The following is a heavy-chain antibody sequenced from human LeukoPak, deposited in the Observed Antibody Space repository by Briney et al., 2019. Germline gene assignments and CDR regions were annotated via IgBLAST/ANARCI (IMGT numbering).Heavy chain of an antibody. D-gene: IGHD6-19*01. CDR3: ARRLEQWLVPFDY. J-gene: IGHJ4*02. V-gene: IGHV4-34*01. Sequence: RPSETLSLTCAVYGGSFSGYYWSWIRQPPGKGLEWIGEINHSGSTNYNPSLKSRVTISVDTSKNQFSLKLSSVTAADTAVYYCARRLEQWLVPFDYWGQGTLVTVSS. CDR2: INHSGST. CDR1: GGSFSGYY.